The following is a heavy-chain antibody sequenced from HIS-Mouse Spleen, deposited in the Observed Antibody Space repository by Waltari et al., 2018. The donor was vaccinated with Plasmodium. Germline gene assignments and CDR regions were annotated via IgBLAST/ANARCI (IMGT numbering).Heavy chain of an antibody. CDR2: ISYDGSNK. Sequence: QVQLVESGVGVVQAGRSLSFSCVACGFTFSSYGMHWVRQAPGKGLEWVAVISYDGSNKYYADSVKGRFTISRDNSKNTLYLQMNSLRAEDTAVYYCAKDRRSSSWYVDYWGQGTLVTVSS. J-gene: IGHJ4*02. CDR1: GFTFSSYG. V-gene: IGHV3-30*18. D-gene: IGHD6-13*01. CDR3: AKDRRSSSWYVDY.